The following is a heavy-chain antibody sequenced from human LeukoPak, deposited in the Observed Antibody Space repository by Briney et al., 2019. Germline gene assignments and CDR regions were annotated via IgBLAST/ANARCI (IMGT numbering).Heavy chain of an antibody. CDR3: ARHRSGWSLTYFDY. J-gene: IGHJ4*02. CDR2: IYHSGST. Sequence: PSQTLSLTCAVSGGSISSGGYSWSWIRQPPGKGLEWIGYIYHSGSTYYNPSLKSRVTISVDRSKNQFSLKLSSVTAADTAVYYCARHRSGWSLTYFDYWGQGTLVTVSS. CDR1: GGSISSGGYS. D-gene: IGHD6-19*01. V-gene: IGHV4-30-2*01.